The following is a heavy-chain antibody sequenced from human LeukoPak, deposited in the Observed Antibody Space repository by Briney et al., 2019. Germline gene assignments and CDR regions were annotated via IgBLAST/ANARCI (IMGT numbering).Heavy chain of an antibody. J-gene: IGHJ4*02. D-gene: IGHD3-22*01. CDR1: GYSISSGYY. CDR3: ARDRSAYDSSGYYDYFDY. V-gene: IGHV4-38-2*02. Sequence: PSETLSLTCTVSGYSISSGYYWGWIRQPPGKGLEWIGSIYHSGSTYYNPSLKSRVTISVDTSKNQFSLKLSSVTAADTAVYYCARDRSAYDSSGYYDYFDYWGQGTLVTVSS. CDR2: IYHSGST.